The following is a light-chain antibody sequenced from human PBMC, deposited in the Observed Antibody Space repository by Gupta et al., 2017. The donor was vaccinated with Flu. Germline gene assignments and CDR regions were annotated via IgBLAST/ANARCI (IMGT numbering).Light chain of an antibody. CDR2: LDS. CDR1: QSLLHSRGYNY. CDR3: RQSLQTPRM. J-gene: IGKJ2*01. Sequence: DIMMTQSPLSLLVTPGEPASISCRSSQSLLHSRGYNYLDWYLQKPGQSPQLLIFLDSNRASGVPDRFSGSGSGTDFTLKISRVEAEDVGFYYCRQSLQTPRMFGQGTKVEI. V-gene: IGKV2-28*01.